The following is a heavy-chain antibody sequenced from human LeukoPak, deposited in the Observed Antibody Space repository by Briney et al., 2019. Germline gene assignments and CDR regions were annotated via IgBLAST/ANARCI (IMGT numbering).Heavy chain of an antibody. D-gene: IGHD3-9*01. CDR3: ARAEDVLRYFDWLPNPDY. Sequence: ASVKVSCKASGYTFTSYGISWVRQAPGQGLEWMGWISAYNGNTNYAQKLQARVTMTTDTSTSTAYMELRSLRSDDTAVYYCARAEDVLRYFDWLPNPDYWGQGPLVTVSS. J-gene: IGHJ4*02. CDR2: ISAYNGNT. CDR1: GYTFTSYG. V-gene: IGHV1-18*04.